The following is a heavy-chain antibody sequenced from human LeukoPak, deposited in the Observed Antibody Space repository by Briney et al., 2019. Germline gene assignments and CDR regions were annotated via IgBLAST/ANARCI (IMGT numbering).Heavy chain of an antibody. V-gene: IGHV3-33*01. J-gene: IGHJ3*02. CDR3: ARGPDIVVVPAGQDAFDI. D-gene: IGHD2-2*01. Sequence: GRCLRLSCAASGFTFSSYGMHWVRQAPGKGLGWVAVIWYDGSNKYYAHSVKGRFTISRDNSKNTLYRQMNSLRAEDTAVYYCARGPDIVVVPAGQDAFDIWGQGTMVTVSS. CDR1: GFTFSSYG. CDR2: IWYDGSNK.